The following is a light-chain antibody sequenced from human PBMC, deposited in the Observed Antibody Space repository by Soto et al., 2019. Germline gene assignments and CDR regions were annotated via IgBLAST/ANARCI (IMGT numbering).Light chain of an antibody. CDR2: EVN. CDR1: SSDVGSYTY. CDR3: SSYTSSSTLYV. Sequence: QSALTQPASVSGSPRQSITIFCTGASSDVGSYTYVSWYQQHPGKAPKLMIYEVNNRPSGVSNRFSGSKSGNTASLTISGLQAEDEADYYCSSYTSSSTLYVFGTGTKVTVL. V-gene: IGLV2-14*01. J-gene: IGLJ1*01.